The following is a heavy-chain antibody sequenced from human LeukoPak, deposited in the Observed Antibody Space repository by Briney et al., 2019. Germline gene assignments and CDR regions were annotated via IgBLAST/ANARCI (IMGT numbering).Heavy chain of an antibody. D-gene: IGHD3-10*01. CDR1: GYSFTNYW. V-gene: IGHV5-51*01. Sequence: GESLKISGEGSGYSFTNYWIGWVRQVPGKGLEWMGIVYPGDSDTRYSPSFQGQVTISADKSISTAHLQWRSLKASDTAVYYCARQESGSYVIDFWGPGTLVTVSS. CDR2: VYPGDSDT. J-gene: IGHJ4*02. CDR3: ARQESGSYVIDF.